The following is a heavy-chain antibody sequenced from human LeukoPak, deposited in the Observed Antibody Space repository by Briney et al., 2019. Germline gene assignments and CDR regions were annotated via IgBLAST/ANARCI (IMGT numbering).Heavy chain of an antibody. CDR1: GGSISSYY. D-gene: IGHD2-15*01. CDR2: IYTSGST. J-gene: IGHJ4*02. Sequence: SETLSLTCTVSGGSISSYYWSWIRQPAGKGLEWIARIYTSGSTNYNPSLKSRVTMSVDTSKNQFSLKLSSVTAADTAVYYCARVGGGYCSGGSCEYYFDYWGQGTLVTVSS. CDR3: ARVGGGYCSGGSCEYYFDY. V-gene: IGHV4-4*07.